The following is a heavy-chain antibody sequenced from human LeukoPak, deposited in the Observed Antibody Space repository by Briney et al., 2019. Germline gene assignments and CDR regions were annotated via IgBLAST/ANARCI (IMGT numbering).Heavy chain of an antibody. CDR3: AKDRGYSSSWYVFGY. CDR1: GFTFSSYA. CDR2: ISYDGSNE. D-gene: IGHD6-13*01. V-gene: IGHV3-30-3*01. Sequence: GGSLRLSCAASGFTFSSYAMHWVRQAPGKGLEWVAVISYDGSNEYYADSVKGRFTISRDNSKNTLYLQMNSLRAEDTAVYYCAKDRGYSSSWYVFGYWGQGTLVTVSS. J-gene: IGHJ4*02.